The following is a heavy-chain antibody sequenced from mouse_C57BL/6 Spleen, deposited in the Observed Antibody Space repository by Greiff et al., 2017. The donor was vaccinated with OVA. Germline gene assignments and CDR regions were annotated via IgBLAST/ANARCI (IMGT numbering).Heavy chain of an antibody. CDR3: ARENWDWYCDV. V-gene: IGHV3-6*01. Sequence: DVKLQESGPGLVKPSQSLSLTCSVTGYSITSGYYWNWIRQFPGNKLEWMGYISYAGSNNYNPSLKNRISITRDTSKNQFFLKLNSVTTEDTATYYCARENWDWYCDVWGTGTTVTVSS. CDR2: ISYAGSN. CDR1: GYSITSGYY. J-gene: IGHJ1*03. D-gene: IGHD4-1*01.